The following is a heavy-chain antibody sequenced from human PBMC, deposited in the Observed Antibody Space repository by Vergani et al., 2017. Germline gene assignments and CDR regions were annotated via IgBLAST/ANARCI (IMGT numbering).Heavy chain of an antibody. CDR3: ARLGYYDSGGAFDI. D-gene: IGHD3-3*01. J-gene: IGHJ3*02. CDR2: ISSSSSYI. V-gene: IGHV3-21*01. Sequence: EVQLVESGGVVVQPGGSLRLSCAASGFTFDDYTMHWVRQAPGKGLEWVSSISSSSSYIYYADSVKGRFTISRDNAKNSLYLQMNSLRAEDTAVYYCARLGYYDSGGAFDIWGQGTMVTVSS. CDR1: GFTFDDYT.